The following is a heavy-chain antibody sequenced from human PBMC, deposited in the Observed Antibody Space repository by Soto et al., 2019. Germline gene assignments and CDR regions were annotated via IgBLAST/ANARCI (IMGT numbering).Heavy chain of an antibody. V-gene: IGHV3-30*18. Sequence: QVQLMESGGGVVQPGRSLRLSCAASGFTFSSYGMHWVRQAPGKGLEWVAVISYDGSNKYYADSVKGRFTISRGNSKNTLYLQMNSLRAEDTAVYYCAKDGGRYYEDYYYGMDVWGQWTTVTVSS. D-gene: IGHD1-26*01. CDR1: GFTFSSYG. J-gene: IGHJ6*02. CDR2: ISYDGSNK. CDR3: AKDGGRYYEDYYYGMDV.